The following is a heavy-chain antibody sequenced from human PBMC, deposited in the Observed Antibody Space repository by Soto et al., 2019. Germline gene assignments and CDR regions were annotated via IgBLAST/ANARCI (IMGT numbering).Heavy chain of an antibody. D-gene: IGHD3-3*01. J-gene: IGHJ6*02. Sequence: GGSLRLSCAASGFTFSSYGMHWVRQAPGKGLEWVAVIWYDGSNKYYADSVKGRFTISRDNSKNTLYLQMNSLRAEDTAVYYCARDQLRFDFPPMDVWGQGTTVTVSS. V-gene: IGHV3-33*01. CDR2: IWYDGSNK. CDR1: GFTFSSYG. CDR3: ARDQLRFDFPPMDV.